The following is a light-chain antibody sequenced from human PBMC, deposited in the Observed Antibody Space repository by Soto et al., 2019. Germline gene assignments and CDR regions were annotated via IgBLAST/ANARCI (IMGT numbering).Light chain of an antibody. V-gene: IGLV2-14*01. Sequence: QSALTQPASVSGSPGQSITISCTGTSRDVGGYNYVSWYQQHPGKAPKLMIYDVSNRPSGVSNRFSGSKSGNTASLTISGLQAEDEADYYCSSYTSSSTYVVFGGRTKLTVL. J-gene: IGLJ2*01. CDR3: SSYTSSSTYVV. CDR2: DVS. CDR1: SRDVGGYNY.